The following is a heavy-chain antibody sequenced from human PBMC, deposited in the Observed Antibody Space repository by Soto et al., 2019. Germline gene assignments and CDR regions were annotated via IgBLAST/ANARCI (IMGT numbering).Heavy chain of an antibody. D-gene: IGHD3-9*01. CDR2: IIPIFGTA. Sequence: AVKVSCKASGGTFSSYAISWVRQAPGQGLEWMGGIIPIFGTANYAQKFQGRVTITADESTSTAYMELSSLRSEDTAVYYCARGGYYDILTGHNWFDPWGQGTLVTVSS. J-gene: IGHJ5*02. CDR1: GGTFSSYA. CDR3: ARGGYYDILTGHNWFDP. V-gene: IGHV1-69*13.